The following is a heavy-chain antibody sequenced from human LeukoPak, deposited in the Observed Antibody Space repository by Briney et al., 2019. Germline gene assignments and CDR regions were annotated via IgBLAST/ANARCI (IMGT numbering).Heavy chain of an antibody. CDR2: INHSGST. V-gene: IGHV4-34*01. CDR3: ARGRYTSYDY. J-gene: IGHJ4*02. CDR1: GVSFSGYY. D-gene: IGHD3-16*02. Sequence: KPSETLSLTCAVYGVSFSGYYWSWIRQPPGKGLEWIGEINHSGSTNYNPSLKSRVTISVDTSKNQFSLKLSSVTAADTAVYYCARGRYTSYDYWGQGTLVTVSS.